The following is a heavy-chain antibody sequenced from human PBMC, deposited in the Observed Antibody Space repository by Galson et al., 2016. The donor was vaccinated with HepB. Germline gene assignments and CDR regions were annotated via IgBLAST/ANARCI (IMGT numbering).Heavy chain of an antibody. D-gene: IGHD3-3*01. V-gene: IGHV3-21*01. CDR3: ARDRSSFSSGYYTGARDVFAI. J-gene: IGHJ3*02. CDR1: GFSFSTYT. Sequence: SLRLSCAASGFSFSTYTMNWVRQAPGKGLEWISYISSSSAYVDYADSVKGRFTISRESAKNSLYLQMSSLRAEDTAVYYCARDRSSFSSGYYTGARDVFAIWGQGTVVTVSS. CDR2: ISSSSAYV.